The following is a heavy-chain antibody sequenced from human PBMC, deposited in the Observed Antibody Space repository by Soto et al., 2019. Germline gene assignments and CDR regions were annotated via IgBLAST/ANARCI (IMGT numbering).Heavy chain of an antibody. V-gene: IGHV1-3*01. Sequence: ASVKVSCKASGYTFTSYAMHWVRQAPGQRLEWMGWINAGNGNTKYSQKFQGRVTITRDTSASTAYMELSSLRSEDTAVYYCARWPTKQPAARAGMDVWGQGTTVTVSS. CDR3: ARWPTKQPAARAGMDV. J-gene: IGHJ6*02. CDR1: GYTFTSYA. D-gene: IGHD5-12*01. CDR2: INAGNGNT.